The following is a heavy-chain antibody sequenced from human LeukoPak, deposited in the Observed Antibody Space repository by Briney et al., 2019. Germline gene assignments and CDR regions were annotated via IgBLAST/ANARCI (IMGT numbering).Heavy chain of an antibody. V-gene: IGHV3-23*01. J-gene: IGHJ2*01. Sequence: GGSLRLSCAASGFTFSSYAISWVRQAPGKGLEWVSAISESGGSTYYADSVKGRSTISRDNSKNTLYLQMNSLRAEDTAVFYCAKDRPHWYFDLWGRGTLVTVSS. CDR1: GFTFSSYA. CDR2: ISESGGST. CDR3: AKDRPHWYFDL.